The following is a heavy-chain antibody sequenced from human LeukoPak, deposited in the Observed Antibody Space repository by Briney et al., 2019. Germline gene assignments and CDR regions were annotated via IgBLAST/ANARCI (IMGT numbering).Heavy chain of an antibody. CDR3: ARDPYVSNFDY. J-gene: IGHJ4*02. CDR2: IKEDGSEA. D-gene: IGHD3-10*02. CDR1: GVTFSNYW. Sequence: GGSLRLSCAASGVTFSNYWMSWVRQAPGKGPEWMGNIKEDGSEAYYVDSVKGRFTISRDNAQNSLYLHMHSLRVEDTAVYYCARDPYVSNFDYWGQGTLVTVSS. V-gene: IGHV3-7*03.